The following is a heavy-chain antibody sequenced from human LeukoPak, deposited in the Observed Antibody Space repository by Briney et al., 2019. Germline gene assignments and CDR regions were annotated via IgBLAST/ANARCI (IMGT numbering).Heavy chain of an antibody. Sequence: GGSLRLSCAASGFTFSGSPILWVRQASGKGLEWVGRIRSKADNYATAYAASVQGRCTISRDDSKSTAYLQLNSLKTEDTAVYYCTQSDYWGQGALVTVSS. V-gene: IGHV3-73*01. CDR1: GFTFSGSP. J-gene: IGHJ4*02. CDR3: TQSDY. CDR2: IRSKADNYAT.